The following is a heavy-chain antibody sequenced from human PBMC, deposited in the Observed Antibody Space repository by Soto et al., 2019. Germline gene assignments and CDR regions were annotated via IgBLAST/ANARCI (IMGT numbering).Heavy chain of an antibody. V-gene: IGHV1-3*05. D-gene: IGHD3-16*02. CDR2: IKPANGNT. CDR3: TRSAISTSGELIGPFDY. Sequence: QVQLAQSGAEERKPGASVKVYCEATGYTFTAYATHWVRQAPGQRLEWMGWIKPANGNTKYSQKFQVRLTIPIETSANTSHMELRSLTSADTAMDYCTRSAISTSGELIGPFDYWCPGNLVTVSS. CDR1: GYTFTAYA. J-gene: IGHJ4*02.